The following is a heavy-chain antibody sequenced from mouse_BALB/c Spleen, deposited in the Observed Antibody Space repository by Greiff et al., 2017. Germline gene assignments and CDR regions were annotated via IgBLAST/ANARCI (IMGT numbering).Heavy chain of an antibody. CDR1: GYAFSSSW. CDR3: ARRTTVAHYYAMDY. V-gene: IGHV1-82*01. J-gene: IGHJ4*01. Sequence: QVQLKESGPELVKPGASVKISCKASGYAFSSSWMNWVKQRPGQGLEWIGRIYPGDGDTNYNGKFKGKATLTADKSSSTAYMQLSSLTSVDSAVYFCARRTTVAHYYAMDYWGQGTSVTVSS. D-gene: IGHD1-1*01. CDR2: IYPGDGDT.